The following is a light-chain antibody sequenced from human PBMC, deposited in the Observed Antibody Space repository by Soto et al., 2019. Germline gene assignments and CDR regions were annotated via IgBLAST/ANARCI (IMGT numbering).Light chain of an antibody. J-gene: IGKJ2*01. CDR1: QSISSY. Sequence: DIQMTQSASSLSASVGDRVTITCRASQSISSYFNWYQQKPGKAPKLLIYAASNLQSGVPSRFSGSGSGTDFTLTINSLQPEDFATYYCQQSYSTPPTFGQGTKVDIK. CDR3: QQSYSTPPT. CDR2: AAS. V-gene: IGKV1-39*01.